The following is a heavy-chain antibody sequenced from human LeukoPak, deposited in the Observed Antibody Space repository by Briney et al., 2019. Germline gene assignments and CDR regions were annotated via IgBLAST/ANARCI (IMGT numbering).Heavy chain of an antibody. CDR3: ARALDIVLVPAQFFFDY. CDR2: INHGGST. J-gene: IGHJ4*02. CDR1: GGALRGYY. Sequence: PSETLCLTCAVYGGALRGYYWSWGRQRPGKGGEWSGEINHGGSTNYNPSLKSGVTISLDTCKKQFSLKLSSVTAADTAVYYCARALDIVLVPAQFFFDYWGQGTLVTVSS. V-gene: IGHV4-34*01. D-gene: IGHD2-2*01.